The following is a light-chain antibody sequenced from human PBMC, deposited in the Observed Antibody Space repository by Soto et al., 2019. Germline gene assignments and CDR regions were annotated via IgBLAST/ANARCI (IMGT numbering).Light chain of an antibody. Sequence: DIQMTQSPSYLSASVGDIVSITCQASQDISNYLAWYQQKQGKAPKILIYAASTLQSGVKSRFSGSGSGKEFTLTIRSLQTEDLATYYCKNLINYQLTVGQGTRREIK. CDR2: AAS. CDR1: QDISNY. V-gene: IGKV1-9*01. CDR3: KNLINYQLT. J-gene: IGKJ5*01.